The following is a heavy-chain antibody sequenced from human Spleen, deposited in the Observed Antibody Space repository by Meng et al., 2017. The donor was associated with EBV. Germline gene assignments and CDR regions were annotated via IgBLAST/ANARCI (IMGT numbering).Heavy chain of an antibody. CDR2: INHNGST. CDR3: ARGKTMVRGVTSDY. V-gene: IGHV4-34*01. D-gene: IGHD3-10*01. Sequence: QVQLQQWGAGLSKPSETLSLTCVVYGGSFSGYYCTCFRHPPGKGLEWFGEINHNGSTNYNPSLKSRVTISLDTSKNQFSLKLNSVTAADTAVYYCARGKTMVRGVTSDYWGQGTLVTVS. CDR1: GGSFSGYY. J-gene: IGHJ4*02.